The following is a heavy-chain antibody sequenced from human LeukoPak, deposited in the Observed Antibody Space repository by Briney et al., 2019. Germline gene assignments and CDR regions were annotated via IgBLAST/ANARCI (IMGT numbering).Heavy chain of an antibody. Sequence: ASVKVSCKASGYTFTRYYMHWVRQAPGQGLEWMGIINPSGGSTSYAQKFQGRVTMTTDTSTSTAYMELRSLRSEDTAVYYCARGLDDLNFDYWGQGTLVTVSS. D-gene: IGHD3-3*01. CDR1: GYTFTRYY. CDR3: ARGLDDLNFDY. CDR2: INPSGGST. V-gene: IGHV1-46*01. J-gene: IGHJ4*02.